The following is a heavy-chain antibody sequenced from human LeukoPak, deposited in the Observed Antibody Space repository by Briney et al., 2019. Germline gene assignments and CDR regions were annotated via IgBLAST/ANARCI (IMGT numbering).Heavy chain of an antibody. V-gene: IGHV1-2*02. D-gene: IGHD1-1*01. Sequence: GASVKVSCKASGYTVTGYTLHWVRQAPGQGLDWMGLINPNSGGTNYAQKFQGRVTMTSDTSISTAYMELSRLTSDDTAVYYCARGRGNDYWGLGTLVTVSS. CDR2: INPNSGGT. CDR3: ARGRGNDY. CDR1: GYTVTGYT. J-gene: IGHJ4*02.